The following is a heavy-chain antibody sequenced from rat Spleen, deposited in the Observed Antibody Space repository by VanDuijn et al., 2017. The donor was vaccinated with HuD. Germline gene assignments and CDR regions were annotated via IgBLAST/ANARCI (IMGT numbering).Heavy chain of an antibody. CDR2: ISFEDNNT. D-gene: IGHD1-2*01. CDR1: GFTFSDYY. CDR3: ARGTRNYSSYGGFAY. J-gene: IGHJ3*01. Sequence: EVQLVESGGGLVQPGRSLKLSCAASGFTFSDYYTAWVRQAPKKGLEWVASISFEDNNTYYRDSMKGRFTISRDNAKSTLYLQMDSLGSEDTATYYCARGTRNYSSYGGFAYWGQGTLVTVSS. V-gene: IGHV5-22*01.